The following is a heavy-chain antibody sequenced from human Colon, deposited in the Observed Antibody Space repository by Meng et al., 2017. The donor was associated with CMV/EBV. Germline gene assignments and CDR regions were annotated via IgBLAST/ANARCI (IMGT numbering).Heavy chain of an antibody. CDR1: GVALTASGVG. V-gene: IGHV2-5*02. CDR3: VHEAAAVAGAFDY. J-gene: IGHJ4*02. Sequence: TVAGVALTASGVGVGWIRQPPGKAQEWLALFYGDGDKRYRASLKSRLTITKDTSKSEVVLTMTNMDPVDTATYYCVHEAAAVAGAFDYWGQGILVTVSS. D-gene: IGHD6-19*01. CDR2: FYGDGDK.